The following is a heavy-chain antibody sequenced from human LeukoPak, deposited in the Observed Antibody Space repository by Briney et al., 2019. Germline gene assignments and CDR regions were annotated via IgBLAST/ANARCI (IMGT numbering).Heavy chain of an antibody. J-gene: IGHJ4*02. Sequence: GASVKVSCKASGYTFTGYYMHWVRQAPGQGLEWMGWIDPNSGGTNYAQKFQGRVTMTRDTSISTAYMELSSLRSEDTAVYYCAREGSPVVPAAMFDYWGQGTLVTVSS. CDR2: IDPNSGGT. CDR3: AREGSPVVPAAMFDY. CDR1: GYTFTGYY. D-gene: IGHD2-2*01. V-gene: IGHV1-2*02.